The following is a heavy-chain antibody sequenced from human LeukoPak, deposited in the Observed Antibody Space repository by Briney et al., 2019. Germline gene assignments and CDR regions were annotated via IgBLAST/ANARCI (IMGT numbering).Heavy chain of an antibody. CDR3: ARQRGASGAINWLDP. Sequence: GESLKISCKTSGYSFTTYWIGWVRQLPGEGLEWMGVIYPDDTDTRYSPSFQGQVTISADKSISTAYLQWTSLKASDSAIYYCARQRGASGAINWLDPWGQGTLVTVSS. CDR1: GYSFTTYW. J-gene: IGHJ5*02. V-gene: IGHV5-51*01. CDR2: IYPDDTDT. D-gene: IGHD3-10*01.